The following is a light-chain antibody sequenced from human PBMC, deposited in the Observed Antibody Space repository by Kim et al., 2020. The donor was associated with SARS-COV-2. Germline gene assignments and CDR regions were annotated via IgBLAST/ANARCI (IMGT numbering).Light chain of an antibody. Sequence: SSELTQDPAVSVALGQTVRITCQGDSLRTYYATWYQQRPGQAPILVIYGKNNRPSGIPDRFSGSSSGNTASLTITGAQAEDEADYYCNSRDSSGTHLVFGGGTKVTVL. CDR2: GKN. CDR1: SLRTYY. CDR3: NSRDSSGTHLV. V-gene: IGLV3-19*01. J-gene: IGLJ3*02.